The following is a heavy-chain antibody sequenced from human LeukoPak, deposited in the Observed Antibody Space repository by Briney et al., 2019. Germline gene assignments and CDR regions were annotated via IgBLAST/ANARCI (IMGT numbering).Heavy chain of an antibody. D-gene: IGHD3-22*01. CDR3: ARDKGEYYDSSGYLDY. CDR2: IYYSGNT. CDR1: GGSISSYY. Sequence: SETLSLTCTVSGGSISSYYWSWIRQPPGKGLEWIGYIYYSGNTNYNPSLKSRVTISVDTSKNQFSLKLSSVTAADTAMYYCARDKGEYYDSSGYLDYWGQGTPVTVSS. V-gene: IGHV4-59*01. J-gene: IGHJ4*02.